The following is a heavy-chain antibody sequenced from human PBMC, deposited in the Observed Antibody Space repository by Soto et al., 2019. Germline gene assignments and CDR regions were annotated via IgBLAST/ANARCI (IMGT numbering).Heavy chain of an antibody. CDR1: GYTFTDCY. V-gene: IGHV1-2*02. D-gene: IGHD6-13*01. CDR2: INPKSGGT. CDR3: VSDVLVSSSKYYFDY. Sequence: QVQLVQSGAEVKKPGPSVRDSCKASGYTFTDCYVHWVRQAPGQGLEWMGWINPKSGGTNIAQRFNGRVNMTRNMSISTAYMELNSLKSDDTAVYYCVSDVLVSSSKYYFDYWGQGTLVTDSS. J-gene: IGHJ4*02.